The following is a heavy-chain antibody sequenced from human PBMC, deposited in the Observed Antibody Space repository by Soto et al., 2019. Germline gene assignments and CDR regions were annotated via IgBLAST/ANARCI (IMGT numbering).Heavy chain of an antibody. D-gene: IGHD6-13*01. CDR1: GGSISSSSYY. J-gene: IGHJ4*02. CDR3: ARRAGTWAYFDY. V-gene: IGHV4-39*01. Sequence: QLQLQESGPGLVKPSETLSLTCTVSGGSISSSSYYWGWIPQPPGKGLEWIGSIYYSGGTYYNPSLKSRVTISVDTSKNQFSLKLSSVTAADTAVYYCARRAGTWAYFDYWGQGTLVTVSS. CDR2: IYYSGGT.